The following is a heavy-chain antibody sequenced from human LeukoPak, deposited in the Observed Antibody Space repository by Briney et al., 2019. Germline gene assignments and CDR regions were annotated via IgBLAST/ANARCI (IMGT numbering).Heavy chain of an antibody. J-gene: IGHJ4*02. CDR2: IWYDGSNQ. CDR1: GFTFSSYG. D-gene: IGHD3-16*02. V-gene: IGHV3-33*01. CDR3: ARVGNDYVWGSYRFDY. Sequence: GGSLRLSCAASGFTFSSYGMHWVRQAPGRGLEWVAVIWYDGSNQYYADSVKGRFAISRDNSKNTLYLQMNSLRAEDTAVYYCARVGNDYVWGSYRFDYWGQGTLVTVSS.